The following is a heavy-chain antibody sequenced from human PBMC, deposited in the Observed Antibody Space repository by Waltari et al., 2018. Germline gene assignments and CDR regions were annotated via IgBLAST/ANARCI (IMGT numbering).Heavy chain of an antibody. V-gene: IGHV3-7*01. J-gene: IGHJ4*02. CDR2: IKQDGSAK. CDR3: ATSLDAAAND. CDR1: GFPLSNYW. Sequence: EVQLVESGGGWVQPGGSLSLSCAASGFPLSNYWLSWVRQAPGKGLEWMANIKQDGSAKYYADSVKGRFTISRDNAENSLYLQMNSLRVEDTAVYYCATSLDAAANDWGQGTLVTVSS. D-gene: IGHD5-18*01.